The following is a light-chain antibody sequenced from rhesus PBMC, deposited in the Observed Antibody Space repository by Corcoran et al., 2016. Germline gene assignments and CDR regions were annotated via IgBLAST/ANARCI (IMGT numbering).Light chain of an antibody. V-gene: IGKV3-42*03. Sequence: EIVLTQSPPTVSLSPGERATLSCRASQSVNLNLAWYQQKSGPAPILLIYGASNKATGLPYRFRGSGSGTDFTLTISSLKPEDFAFYYCQQYNNWPLTFGGGTKVEIK. CDR1: QSVNLN. J-gene: IGKJ4*01. CDR3: QQYNNWPLT. CDR2: GAS.